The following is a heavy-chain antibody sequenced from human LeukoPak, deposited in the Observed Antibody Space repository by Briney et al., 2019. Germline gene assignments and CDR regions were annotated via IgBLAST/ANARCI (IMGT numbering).Heavy chain of an antibody. CDR1: GFTFSSYE. CDR2: ISSSGSTI. V-gene: IGHV3-48*03. Sequence: GGSLRLSCAASGFTFSSYEMNWVRQAPGKGLEWVSYISSSGSTIYYADTAKGRFTISRDNAKNSLYLQMNSLRAEDTAVYYCAELGITMIGGVWGKGTTVTISS. D-gene: IGHD3-10*02. CDR3: AELGITMIGGV. J-gene: IGHJ6*04.